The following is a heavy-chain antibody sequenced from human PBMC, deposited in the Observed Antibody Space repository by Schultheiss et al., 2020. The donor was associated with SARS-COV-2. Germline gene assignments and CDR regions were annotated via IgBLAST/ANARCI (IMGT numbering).Heavy chain of an antibody. J-gene: IGHJ4*02. V-gene: IGHV3-74*03. CDR3: ARGYSYGDFDY. D-gene: IGHD5-18*01. CDR1: GFTFSNYW. Sequence: GGSLRLSCAASGFTFSNYWMHWVRQAPGKGLEWVTRIDTQGYGIMYADFVKGRFTISRDNAKNTLYLQMNNLRAEDTAVYYCARGYSYGDFDYWGQGTLVTVSS. CDR2: IDTQGYGI.